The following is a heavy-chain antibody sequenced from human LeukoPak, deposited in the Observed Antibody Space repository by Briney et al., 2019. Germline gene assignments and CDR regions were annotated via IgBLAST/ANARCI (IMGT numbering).Heavy chain of an antibody. J-gene: IGHJ4*02. V-gene: IGHV3-21*04. CDR3: AKARGWDNFDY. CDR1: GFTFSSYS. Sequence: GGSLRLSCAASGFTFSSYSMNWVRQAPGKGLEWVSSISSSSSYIYYADSVKGRFTISRDNAKNSLYLQMNSLRAEDTAIYYCAKARGWDNFDYWGQGTLVTVSS. CDR2: ISSSSSYI. D-gene: IGHD6-19*01.